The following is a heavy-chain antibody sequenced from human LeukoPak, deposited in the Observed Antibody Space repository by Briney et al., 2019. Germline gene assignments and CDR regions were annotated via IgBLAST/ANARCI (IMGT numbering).Heavy chain of an antibody. Sequence: PSETLSLTCAVYGGSFSGYNWTWIRQPPGKGLEWIGEIGHNGSTNYNPSLKGRVTISVDTSKNQFSLKLTSVTAADTAVYYCARPSGGTPFKRFDYWGQGTLVTVSS. CDR1: GGSFSGYN. CDR3: ARPSGGTPFKRFDY. D-gene: IGHD1-1*01. CDR2: IGHNGST. J-gene: IGHJ4*02. V-gene: IGHV4-34*01.